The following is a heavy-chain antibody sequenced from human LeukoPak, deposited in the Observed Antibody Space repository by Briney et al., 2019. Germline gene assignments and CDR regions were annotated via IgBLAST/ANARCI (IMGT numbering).Heavy chain of an antibody. Sequence: PGGSLRLSCAASGFTFSSYTMNRVRQAPGKGLEWVSSITGTGYDIYYADSVRGRFTISRDNAKNSLFLRMNSLRAEDTALYYCTRDADPIELKDYWGQGSLVTVSS. D-gene: IGHD3-10*01. V-gene: IGHV3-21*06. CDR2: ITGTGYDI. J-gene: IGHJ4*02. CDR1: GFTFSSYT. CDR3: TRDADPIELKDY.